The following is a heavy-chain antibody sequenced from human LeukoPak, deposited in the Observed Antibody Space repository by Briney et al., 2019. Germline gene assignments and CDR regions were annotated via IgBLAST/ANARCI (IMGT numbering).Heavy chain of an antibody. Sequence: GGSLRLSCGASGFTFSIYGMHRVRRAPGKGLEWVAYTRYDGGQKYYTDSVRGRFTISRDNSKNTLYLQMDSLRAEDTAVYYCAKVSPGRTGTTVGFDYWGQGTLVTVSS. V-gene: IGHV3-30*02. CDR3: AKVSPGRTGTTVGFDY. CDR1: GFTFSIYG. D-gene: IGHD1-7*01. CDR2: TRYDGGQK. J-gene: IGHJ4*02.